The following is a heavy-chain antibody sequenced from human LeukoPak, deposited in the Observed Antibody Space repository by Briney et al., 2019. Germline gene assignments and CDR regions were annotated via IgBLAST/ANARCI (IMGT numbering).Heavy chain of an antibody. V-gene: IGHV3-23*01. D-gene: IGHD6-13*01. CDR1: GFTFSNYA. CDR3: ARDRAAAPDY. CDR2: ISGSGGST. J-gene: IGHJ4*02. Sequence: GGSLRLSCAASGFTFSNYAMSWVRQAPGKGLEWVSGISGSGGSTFYADSVKGRFTISRDNAKNSLYLQMNSLRAEDTAVYYCARDRAAAPDYWGQGTLVTVSS.